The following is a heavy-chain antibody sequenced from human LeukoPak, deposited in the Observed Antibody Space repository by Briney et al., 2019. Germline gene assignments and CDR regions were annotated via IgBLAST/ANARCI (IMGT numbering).Heavy chain of an antibody. CDR1: GDSFSTVYSA. J-gene: IGHJ4*02. Sequence: SQTLSLTCALSGDSFSTVYSAWNWVRQSPSGGLESLVRTYYRSKLNYDSAISVQSRITINPPTSKNHFSLQLNSVTPEDTAVYYCARDKYHIDYWGPGTLVTVSS. CDR2: TYYRSKLNY. V-gene: IGHV6-1*01. CDR3: ARDKYHIDY. D-gene: IGHD1-14*01.